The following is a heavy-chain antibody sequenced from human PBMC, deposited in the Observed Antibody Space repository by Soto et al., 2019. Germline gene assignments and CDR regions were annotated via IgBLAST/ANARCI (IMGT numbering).Heavy chain of an antibody. CDR1: GGTFSSYA. D-gene: IGHD6-13*01. CDR3: ARVYYSSRWIGGYIDF. Sequence: GAXVKVSCKASGGTFSSYAISWVRQAPGQGLEWMGGIIPIFGTANYAQKFQGRVTITADESTSTAYMELSSLRSEDTAVYYCARVYYSSRWIGGYIDFWGPGTRVTVFS. V-gene: IGHV1-69*13. CDR2: IIPIFGTA. J-gene: IGHJ4*02.